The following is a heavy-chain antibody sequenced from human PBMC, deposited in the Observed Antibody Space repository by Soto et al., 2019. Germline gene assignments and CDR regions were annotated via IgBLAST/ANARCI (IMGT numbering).Heavy chain of an antibody. CDR3: VRGTYNDSLTRDYSHPYDDYYGMDV. Sequence: WVRQAPGQRPERMGWIFGGNGNTKYSQKFQGRVTIIGDTSASTASMELSSLRSEDSAVYYCVRGTYNDSLTRDYSHPYDDYYGMDVWGQGTTVTVSS. V-gene: IGHV1-3*01. D-gene: IGHD3-3*01. J-gene: IGHJ6*02. CDR2: IFGGNGNT.